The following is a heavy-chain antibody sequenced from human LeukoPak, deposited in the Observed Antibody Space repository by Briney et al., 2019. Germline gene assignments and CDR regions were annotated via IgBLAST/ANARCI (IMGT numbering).Heavy chain of an antibody. CDR1: GITLSNYG. J-gene: IGHJ4*02. V-gene: IGHV3-23*01. CDR3: AKRGVVIRVFLVGFHKEAYYFDS. CDR2: LSGSGGGT. D-gene: IGHD3-10*01. Sequence: GGSLRLSCAVSGITLSNYGMSWVRQAPGKGLEWVAGLSGSGGGTNYADSVQGRFTISRDNPKNTLYLQMNSLRAEDTAVYFCAKRGVVIRVFLVGFHKEAYYFDSWGQGAVVTVSS.